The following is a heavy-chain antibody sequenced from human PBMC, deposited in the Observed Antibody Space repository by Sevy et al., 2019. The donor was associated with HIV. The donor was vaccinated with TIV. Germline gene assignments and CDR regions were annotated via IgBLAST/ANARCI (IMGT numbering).Heavy chain of an antibody. CDR1: GGSITDYY. D-gene: IGHD6-19*01. V-gene: IGHV4-59*01. CDR3: ARDTSGYSTGWYPYYHYYGLDV. J-gene: IGHJ6*02. CDR2: IYHSGSP. Sequence: SETLSLTCTVSGGSITDYYWNWIRQPPGKGLEWIGNIYHSGSPNCNPSLKSRVTISVDTSKNQFSLSLTSVTAADTAVYYCARDTSGYSTGWYPYYHYYGLDVWGQGTMVTVSS.